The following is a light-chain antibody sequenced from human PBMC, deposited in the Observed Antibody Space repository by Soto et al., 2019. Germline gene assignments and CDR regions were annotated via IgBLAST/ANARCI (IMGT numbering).Light chain of an antibody. V-gene: IGLV2-23*01. Sequence: QSVLAQPASVSGSPGQSITISCTGTSSDVGSSNLVSWYQQYPGKAPKLIIYEATKRPSGVSNRFSGSKSGNAASLTITNLQADDEADYHCCSYAGSSAYVLFGGGTKLTV. J-gene: IGLJ3*02. CDR2: EAT. CDR1: SSDVGSSNL. CDR3: CSYAGSSAYVL.